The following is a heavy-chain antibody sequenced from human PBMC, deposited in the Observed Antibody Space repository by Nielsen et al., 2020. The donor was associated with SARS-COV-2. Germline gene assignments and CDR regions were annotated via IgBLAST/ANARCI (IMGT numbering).Heavy chain of an antibody. CDR1: GFSFDDHA. Sequence: GGSLRLSCAASGFSFDDHAMHWVRQAPGKGLEWVSGITWNSGSIGYADSVKGRFTISRDNAKNSLYLQMNSLRPEDTALYYCATYFTYWGQGTLVTVSS. CDR2: ITWNSGSI. J-gene: IGHJ4*02. V-gene: IGHV3-9*01. CDR3: ATYFTY. D-gene: IGHD2/OR15-2a*01.